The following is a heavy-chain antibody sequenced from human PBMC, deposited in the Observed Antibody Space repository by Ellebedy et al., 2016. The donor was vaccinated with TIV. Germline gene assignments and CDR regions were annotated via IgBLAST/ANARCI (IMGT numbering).Heavy chain of an antibody. CDR3: TRVFGSSCSSDYQFDY. V-gene: IGHV4-31*03. J-gene: IGHJ4*02. D-gene: IGHD6-13*01. CDR1: GGSINSGGYY. Sequence: MPSETLSLTCTVSGGSINSGGYYWSWIRQHPGKGLEWIGYTYYSGSTYYNPSLKSRVTISVDTSKNQFSLKLSSVTAPNTAIYYCTRVFGSSCSSDYQFDYWGQGTLVTVSS. CDR2: TYYSGST.